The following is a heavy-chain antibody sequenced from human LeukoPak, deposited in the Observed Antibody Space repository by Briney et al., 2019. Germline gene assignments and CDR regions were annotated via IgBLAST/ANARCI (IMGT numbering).Heavy chain of an antibody. CDR2: IIPIFGTA. J-gene: IGHJ3*02. CDR3: ARDRELLWFGESDAFDI. D-gene: IGHD3-10*01. V-gene: IGHV1-69*05. Sequence: ASVEVSCKASGGTFSSYAISWVRQAPGQGLEWMGRIIPIFGTANYAQKFQGRVTITTDESTSTAYMELGSLRSEDTAVYYCARDRELLWFGESDAFDIWGQGTMVTVSS. CDR1: GGTFSSYA.